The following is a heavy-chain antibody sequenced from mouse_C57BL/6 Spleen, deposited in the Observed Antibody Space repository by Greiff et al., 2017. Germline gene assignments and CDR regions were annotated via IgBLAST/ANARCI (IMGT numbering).Heavy chain of an antibody. CDR1: GFTFSSYT. V-gene: IGHV5-9*01. Sequence: DVQLVESGGGLVKPGGSLKLSCAASGFTFSSYTMSWVRQTPEKRLEWVATISGGGGNTYYPDSVKGRFTISRDNAKNTLYLQMSSLRSEDTALYYCARHDGNYGGLFAYWGQGTLVTVSA. J-gene: IGHJ3*01. D-gene: IGHD2-1*01. CDR3: ARHDGNYGGLFAY. CDR2: ISGGGGNT.